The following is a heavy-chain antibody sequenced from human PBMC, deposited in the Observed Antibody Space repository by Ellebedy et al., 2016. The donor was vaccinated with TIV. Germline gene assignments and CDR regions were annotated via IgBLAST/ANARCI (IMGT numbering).Heavy chain of an antibody. Sequence: MPSETLSLTCTVSGGSISSYYWSWIRQPAGKGLEWIGRIYTSGSTNYNPSLKSRVTMSVDTSKNQFSLKLSSVTAADTAVYYCARDGYSSSPTGWFDPWGQGTLVTVSS. J-gene: IGHJ5*02. CDR2: IYTSGST. CDR3: ARDGYSSSPTGWFDP. V-gene: IGHV4-4*07. CDR1: GGSISSYY. D-gene: IGHD6-13*01.